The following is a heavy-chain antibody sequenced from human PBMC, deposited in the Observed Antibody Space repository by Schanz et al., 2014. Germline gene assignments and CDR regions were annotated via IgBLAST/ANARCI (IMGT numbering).Heavy chain of an antibody. CDR3: AKTPREYGNYDSCPNWFDS. J-gene: IGHJ5*01. Sequence: QVQLVQSGAEVKKPGSSVKVSCKASGGTFSSSTLTWVRQAPGQGLEWMGRIIPILDKTNYAQKFQGRVTMTADKSTSTVYMEVSGLRSEDTAVYYCAKTPREYGNYDSCPNWFDSWGQGTLVTASS. CDR1: GGTFSSST. D-gene: IGHD3-16*01. V-gene: IGHV1-69*02. CDR2: IIPILDKT.